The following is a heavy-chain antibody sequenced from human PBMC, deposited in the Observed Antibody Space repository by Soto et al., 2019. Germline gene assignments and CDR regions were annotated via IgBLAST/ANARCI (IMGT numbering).Heavy chain of an antibody. D-gene: IGHD3-22*01. V-gene: IGHV1-3*01. CDR3: AKAGGAFYGSRGFYSYYFDY. J-gene: IGHJ4*02. CDR2: INAGNGNT. CDR1: GYTFTSYA. Sequence: ASVKVSCKASGYTFTSYAMHWVRQAPGQRLEWMGWINAGNGNTKYSQKFQGRVTMTRNTSISTAYMELSSLRSEDTAVYYCAKAGGAFYGSRGFYSYYFDYWGLGTLVTVSS.